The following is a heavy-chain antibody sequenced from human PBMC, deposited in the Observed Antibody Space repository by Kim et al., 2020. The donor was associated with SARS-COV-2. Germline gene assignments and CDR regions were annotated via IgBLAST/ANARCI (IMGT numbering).Heavy chain of an antibody. D-gene: IGHD4-17*01. J-gene: IGHJ4*02. CDR3: ARDGPHYGDSHFDY. V-gene: IGHV3-30*04. CDR2: ISYDGSNK. Sequence: GGSLRLSCAASGFTFSSYAMHWVRQAQGKGLEWVAVISYDGSNKYYADSVKGRFTISRDNSKNTLYLQMNSLRAEDTAVYYCARDGPHYGDSHFDYWGQG. CDR1: GFTFSSYA.